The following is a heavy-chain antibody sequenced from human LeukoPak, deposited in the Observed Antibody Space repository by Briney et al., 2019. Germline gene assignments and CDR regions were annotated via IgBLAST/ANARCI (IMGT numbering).Heavy chain of an antibody. CDR2: IYHSGST. J-gene: IGHJ4*02. D-gene: IGHD6-19*01. CDR1: GYSVSSGYY. Sequence: PSETLSLTCAVSGYSVSSGYYWGWIRPPPGKGLEWIGSIYHSGSTYYNPSLKSRVTISVDTSKNQFSLKLSSVTAADTAVYYCARRGAPVAGTGLDYWGQGTLVTVSS. V-gene: IGHV4-38-2*01. CDR3: ARRGAPVAGTGLDY.